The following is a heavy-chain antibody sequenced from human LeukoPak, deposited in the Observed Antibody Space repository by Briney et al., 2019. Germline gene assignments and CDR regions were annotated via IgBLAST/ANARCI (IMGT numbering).Heavy chain of an antibody. D-gene: IGHD3-16*01. J-gene: IGHJ4*02. CDR2: ISSSSSYI. CDR3: AAWGAMASFDY. CDR1: GFTFSSYS. Sequence: PGGSLRLSCAASGFTFSSYSMNWVRQAPGEGLEWVSSISSSSSYIYYADSVKGRFTISRDNAKNSLYLQMNSVRAEDTAVYYCAAWGAMASFDYWGQGTLVTVSS. V-gene: IGHV3-21*01.